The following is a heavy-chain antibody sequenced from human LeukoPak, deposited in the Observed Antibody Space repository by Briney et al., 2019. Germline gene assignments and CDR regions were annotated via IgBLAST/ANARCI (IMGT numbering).Heavy chain of an antibody. CDR1: GFTFSSYA. CDR3: ARSFSMAGGTRAYDI. Sequence: GGSLRLSCAASGFTFSSYAMSWVRQAPGKGLEWVSSISSSSSYIYYADSVKGRFTISRDNAKNSLYLQMNSLRAEDTAVYYCARSFSMAGGTRAYDIWGQGTRVTVSS. V-gene: IGHV3-21*01. J-gene: IGHJ3*02. D-gene: IGHD6-13*01. CDR2: ISSSSSYI.